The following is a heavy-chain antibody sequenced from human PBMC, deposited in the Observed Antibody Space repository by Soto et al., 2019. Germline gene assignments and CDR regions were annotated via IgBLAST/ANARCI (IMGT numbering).Heavy chain of an antibody. V-gene: IGHV3-64D*06. CDR1: GFTFSSYA. CDR3: VKALRYFDWLPDFDY. D-gene: IGHD3-9*01. Sequence: GGSLRLSCSASGFTFSSYAMHWVRQVPGKGLEYVSAISSNGGSTYYADSVKGRFTISRDNSKNTLYLQMSSLRAEDTAVYYCVKALRYFDWLPDFDYWGQGTLVTVSS. J-gene: IGHJ4*02. CDR2: ISSNGGST.